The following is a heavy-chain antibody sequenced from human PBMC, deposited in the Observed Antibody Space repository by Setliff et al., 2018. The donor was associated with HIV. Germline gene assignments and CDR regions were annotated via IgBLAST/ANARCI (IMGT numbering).Heavy chain of an antibody. V-gene: IGHV1-2*02. D-gene: IGHD2-21*01. CDR3: ARDFGFGGDGYNRARGGTDY. J-gene: IGHJ4*02. Sequence: EASVKVSCKASGVTFSNCSISWVRQAPGQGLEWMGGIIPNSGGTNYAQKFQGRVTMTRDTSISTAYMELSRLRSDDTAVYYCARDFGFGGDGYNRARGGTDYWGQGTLVTVSS. CDR2: IIPNSGGT. CDR1: GVTFSNCS.